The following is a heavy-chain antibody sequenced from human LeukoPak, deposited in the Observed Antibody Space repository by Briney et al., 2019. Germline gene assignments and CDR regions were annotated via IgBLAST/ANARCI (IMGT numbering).Heavy chain of an antibody. D-gene: IGHD6-19*01. J-gene: IGHJ4*02. CDR2: ISGSSSTI. CDR1: GFTFSSYS. V-gene: IGHV3-48*01. Sequence: GGSLRLSCAASGFTFSSYSMNWVRQAPGKGLEWGSYISGSSSTIYYADSVKGRFTISRDNGKNTLYLQMNSLRAEDTAVYYCARVRSGWFSFDYWGQGTLVTVSS. CDR3: ARVRSGWFSFDY.